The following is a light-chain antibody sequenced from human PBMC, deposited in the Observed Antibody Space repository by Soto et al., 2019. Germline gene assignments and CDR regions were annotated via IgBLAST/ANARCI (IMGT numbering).Light chain of an antibody. CDR2: GAS. CDR3: QQYNDWPPIT. CDR1: QSITTN. J-gene: IGKJ5*01. Sequence: VLMTQSPATLSVSPGDRATLSCRASQSITTNLAWYQQRPGQAPRLLIFGASTRAPGVPARFSGSGSGTDFNLTISSLQSEDFAVYYCQQYNDWPPITFGQGTRLEIK. V-gene: IGKV3D-15*01.